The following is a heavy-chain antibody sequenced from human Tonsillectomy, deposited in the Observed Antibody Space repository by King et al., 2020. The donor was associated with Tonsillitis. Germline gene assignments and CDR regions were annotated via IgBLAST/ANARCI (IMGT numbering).Heavy chain of an antibody. V-gene: IGHV4-59*01. Sequence: VQLQESGPGLVKPSETLSLTCTVSGGSIDSFYWSWIRQPPGKGLEWIGYSYSMGSTNYNPSLKIRVTISLDMSKNQFSLKLNSVTSADTAVFYCAREPDFGANSGAFDIWGQGTMVTVSS. CDR1: GGSIDSFY. CDR3: AREPDFGANSGAFDI. CDR2: SYSMGST. J-gene: IGHJ3*02. D-gene: IGHD4-23*01.